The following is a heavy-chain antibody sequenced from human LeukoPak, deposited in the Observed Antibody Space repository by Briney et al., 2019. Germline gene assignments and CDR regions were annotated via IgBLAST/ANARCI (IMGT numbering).Heavy chain of an antibody. CDR2: IYYSGST. V-gene: IGHV4-59*01. D-gene: IGHD3-22*01. Sequence: SGTLSLTCSVSGGSINSYQWGWIPQPPGKGLEAGKGLEWIGDIYYSGSTNYNPSLKSRVIISVDTSKNQFSLSLSSVTAADTAVYYCARLLYDSSGYYYFDSWGQGALVTVSS. CDR1: GGSINSYQ. J-gene: IGHJ4*02. CDR3: ARLLYDSSGYYYFDS.